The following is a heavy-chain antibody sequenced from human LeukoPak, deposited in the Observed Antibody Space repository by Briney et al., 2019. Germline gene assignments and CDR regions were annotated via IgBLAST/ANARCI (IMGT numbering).Heavy chain of an antibody. CDR2: ISYDGSNK. CDR1: GFTFSSYA. D-gene: IGHD6-19*01. CDR3: ARSQLGVVPGRYSNGWSSYYYYYMDV. Sequence: GRSLRLSCAASGFTFSSYAMHWVRQAPGKGLEWVAVISYDGSNKYYADSVKGRFTISRDNSKNTLYLQMNSLRVEDTAVYYCARSQLGVVPGRYSNGWSSYYYYYMDVWGKGTTVAVSS. V-gene: IGHV3-30*14. J-gene: IGHJ6*03.